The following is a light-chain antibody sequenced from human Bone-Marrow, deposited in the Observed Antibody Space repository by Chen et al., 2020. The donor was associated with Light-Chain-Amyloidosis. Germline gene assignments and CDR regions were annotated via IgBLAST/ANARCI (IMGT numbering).Light chain of an antibody. CDR2: RNN. CDR3: SAWDDSLSAVV. V-gene: IGLV1-47*01. CDR1: SSNIGSNY. Sequence: QSVLTQPPSASGTPGQRVTISCSGTSSNIGSNYIYWYQQFPGTAPKLLISRNNQRPSGVTDRFSDSKSGTSASLAISGLRPEDEADYYCSAWDDSLSAVVFGGGTKLTVL. J-gene: IGLJ2*01.